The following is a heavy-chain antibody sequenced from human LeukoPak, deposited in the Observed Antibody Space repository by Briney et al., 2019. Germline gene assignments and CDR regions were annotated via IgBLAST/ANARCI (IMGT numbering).Heavy chain of an antibody. V-gene: IGHV3-7*03. CDR3: AKESWGSGWYDY. CDR2: IEGDGTKK. CDR1: GISLSTSW. D-gene: IGHD6-19*01. J-gene: IGHJ4*02. Sequence: GGSLRLSCAASGISLSTSWMSWVRQAPGKGPEWLTDIEGDGTKKYYVDSVKGRFTISRDNAKNSVYLQMNSLRAEDTAVYYCAKESWGSGWYDYWGQGTLVTVSS.